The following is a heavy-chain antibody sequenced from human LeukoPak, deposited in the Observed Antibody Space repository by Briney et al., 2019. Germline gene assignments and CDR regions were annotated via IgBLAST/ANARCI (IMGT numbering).Heavy chain of an antibody. Sequence: GGSLRLSCAASGFTFSSCAMSWVRQAPGKGLEWVSGISGSGDNTYYADSVKGRFTISRDNSKNTLYLQMNSLRAEDTAVYYCAKDGYYYDSSGYYGQTFDYWGQGTLVTVSS. D-gene: IGHD3-22*01. J-gene: IGHJ4*02. CDR2: ISGSGDNT. CDR1: GFTFSSCA. V-gene: IGHV3-23*01. CDR3: AKDGYYYDSSGYYGQTFDY.